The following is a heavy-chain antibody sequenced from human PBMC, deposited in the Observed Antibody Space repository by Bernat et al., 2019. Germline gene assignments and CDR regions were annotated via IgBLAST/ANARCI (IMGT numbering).Heavy chain of an antibody. J-gene: IGHJ6*02. Sequence: QVQLVQSGAEVKKPGASVKVSCKASGYTFTSYGISWVRQAPGQGLEWMGWISAYNGNTNYAQKLQGRVTMTTDTSTSTAYMELRSLRSDDTAVYYCARVYQSPNLVYCYYSMDVWGQVTTVTVSS. CDR2: ISAYNGNT. CDR1: GYTFTSYG. V-gene: IGHV1-18*01. CDR3: ARVYQSPNLVYCYYSMDV. D-gene: IGHD2-8*02.